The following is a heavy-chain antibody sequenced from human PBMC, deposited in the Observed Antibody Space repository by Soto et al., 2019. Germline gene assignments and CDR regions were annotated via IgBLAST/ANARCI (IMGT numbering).Heavy chain of an antibody. CDR3: ARGRREKGYWSGGSCSEEFDD. Sequence: QVQLVESGGGVVQPGSSLRLSCAASGFTFSSYAMHWVRQAPGKGLEWVAVISYDGSNKYYADSVTGRVTISRDNSKSTRYLQVNSRRAEDKAGYYCARGRREKGYWSGGSCSEEFDDWGQGTLVTVSS. V-gene: IGHV3-30-3*01. CDR2: ISYDGSNK. CDR1: GFTFSSYA. J-gene: IGHJ4*02. D-gene: IGHD2-15*01.